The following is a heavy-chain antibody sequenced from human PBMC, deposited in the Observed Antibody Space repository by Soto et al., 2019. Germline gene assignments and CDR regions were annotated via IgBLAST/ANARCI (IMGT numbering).Heavy chain of an antibody. J-gene: IGHJ3*01. D-gene: IGHD6-19*01. V-gene: IGHV4-34*01. Sequence: SETLSLTCAVYGGSFSGYYWSGIRQPPGKGLEWIGEINHSGSTNYNPSLKSRVTISVDTSKNQLPLKLSSVTAADTAVYYCARGGSSDWQVAFDFWGQGTMVTVSS. CDR3: ARGGSSDWQVAFDF. CDR1: GGSFSGYY. CDR2: INHSGST.